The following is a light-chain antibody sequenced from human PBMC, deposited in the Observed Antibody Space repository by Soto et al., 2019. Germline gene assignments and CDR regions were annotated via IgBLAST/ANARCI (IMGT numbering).Light chain of an antibody. CDR2: AAS. Sequence: DIQMTQSPSSLSASVGDRVTITCRASQSISSYLNWYQQKPGKAPKLLIYAASSLQSGVPSRFSGSGSGTDFTLTIISLQPEDFATYYCQQSYSTPPFTFGPAIKVDIK. CDR1: QSISSY. J-gene: IGKJ3*01. V-gene: IGKV1-39*01. CDR3: QQSYSTPPFT.